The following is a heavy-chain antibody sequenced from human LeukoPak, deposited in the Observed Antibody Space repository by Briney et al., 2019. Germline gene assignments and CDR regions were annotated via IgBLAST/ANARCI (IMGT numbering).Heavy chain of an antibody. Sequence: SETLSLTCTVSGVSISSSNSYWGWIRQPPRKGLEWIRSIYYSGNTYYNASLKSQVSISIDTSKNQFSLKLSSVTAADTAVYYCARGGSGSWDYWGQGTLVTVSS. CDR1: GVSISSSNSY. CDR3: ARGGSGSWDY. D-gene: IGHD3-10*01. CDR2: IYYSGNT. J-gene: IGHJ4*02. V-gene: IGHV4-39*07.